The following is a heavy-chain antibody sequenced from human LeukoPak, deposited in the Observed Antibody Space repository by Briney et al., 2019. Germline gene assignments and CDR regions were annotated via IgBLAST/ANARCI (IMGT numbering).Heavy chain of an antibody. D-gene: IGHD6-13*01. Sequence: ASVKVSCKASGYTFTNHAMHWVRQAPGQGLEWMGWISTADGNTKYSQKFQGRDTITRDTSASIVYLELTSLRSEDTAVYYCARPGASSPGNWFASWGQGTLVTVSS. CDR2: ISTADGNT. V-gene: IGHV1-3*04. CDR3: ARPGASSPGNWFAS. J-gene: IGHJ5*01. CDR1: GYTFTNHA.